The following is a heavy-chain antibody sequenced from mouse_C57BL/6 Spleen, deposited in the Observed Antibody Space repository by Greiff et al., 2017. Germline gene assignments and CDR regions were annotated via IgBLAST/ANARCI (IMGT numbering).Heavy chain of an antibody. J-gene: IGHJ4*01. Sequence: QVQLQQSGAELVMPGASVKLSCKASGYTFTSYWMHWVKQRPGQGLAWIGEIDPSDSYTNYNQKFKGKSTLTVDKSSSTAYMQLSSLTSEDSAVYYCARSAPTDAMDYWGQGTSVTVSS. CDR2: IDPSDSYT. D-gene: IGHD2-10*01. V-gene: IGHV1-69*01. CDR1: GYTFTSYW. CDR3: ARSAPTDAMDY.